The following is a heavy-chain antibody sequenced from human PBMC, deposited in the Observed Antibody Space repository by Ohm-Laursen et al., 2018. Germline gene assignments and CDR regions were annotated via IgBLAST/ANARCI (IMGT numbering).Heavy chain of an antibody. V-gene: IGHV3-48*03. CDR2: ISSSGSTI. CDR3: ATFGYSSGLDAFDI. Sequence: SLRLSCAASEFTFSSYDMNWVRQAPGKGLEWVSYISSSGSTIYYAGSVKGRFTISRDNAKNSLYLQMNSLRAEDTAVYYCATFGYSSGLDAFDIWGQGTMVTVSS. D-gene: IGHD6-19*01. CDR1: EFTFSSYD. J-gene: IGHJ3*02.